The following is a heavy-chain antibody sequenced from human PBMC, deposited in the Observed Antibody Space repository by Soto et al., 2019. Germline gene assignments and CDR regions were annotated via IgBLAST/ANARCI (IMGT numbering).Heavy chain of an antibody. CDR3: ARYSSSNWFDP. Sequence: QVQLQQWGAGLLKPSETLSLTCAVYGGSFSGYYWSWIRQPPGKGLEWIGEINHSGSTNYNPSLKSXXTXSXXTSKNQFSLKLSSVTAADTAVYYCARYSSSNWFDPWGQGTLVTVSS. J-gene: IGHJ5*02. D-gene: IGHD6-13*01. V-gene: IGHV4-34*01. CDR1: GGSFSGYY. CDR2: INHSGST.